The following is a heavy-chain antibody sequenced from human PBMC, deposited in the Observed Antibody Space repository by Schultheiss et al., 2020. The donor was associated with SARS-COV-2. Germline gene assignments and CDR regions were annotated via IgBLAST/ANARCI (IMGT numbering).Heavy chain of an antibody. J-gene: IGHJ6*02. CDR3: ARLFYCSSTSCYWHYYYGMDV. CDR2: TYYRSKWFN. V-gene: IGHV6-1*01. D-gene: IGHD2-2*01. CDR1: GDSVSSNSAA. Sequence: SQTLSLTCAISGDSVSSNSAAWNWIRQSPSRGLEWLGRTYYRSKWFNDYAVSVKRRITINPDTSKNQFSLQLNSVTPEDTAVYYCARLFYCSSTSCYWHYYYGMDVWGQGTTVTVSS.